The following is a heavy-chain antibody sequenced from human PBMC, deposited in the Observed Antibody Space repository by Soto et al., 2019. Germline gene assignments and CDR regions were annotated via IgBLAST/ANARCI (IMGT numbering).Heavy chain of an antibody. J-gene: IGHJ4*02. CDR3: ARGPDLSKVGY. CDR2: IDYNGRA. CDR1: DGSVTGYC. D-gene: IGHD4-4*01. Sequence: QVQLQESGPGLVKPSETLPLTCSVSDGSVTGYCWSWIRQPPGKGLEWIGCIDYNGRAHYNPSLTSRVTMSLDTSNNHFSLKLSSVTTTDTAVYYCARGPDLSKVGYWGQGTLVTVAA. V-gene: IGHV4-59*02.